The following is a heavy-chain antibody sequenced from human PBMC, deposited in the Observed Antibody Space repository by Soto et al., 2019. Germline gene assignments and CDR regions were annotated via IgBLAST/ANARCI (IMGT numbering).Heavy chain of an antibody. CDR2: INWDDDK. J-gene: IGHJ4*02. D-gene: IGHD3-22*01. Sequence: QITLKETGPTLVKPTQTLTLTCTFSGFSLSTSGVSVGWISQPPGKALEWLGVINWDDDKRYSPSPKTSLTITKDTSKNPVVLTMTYMDPVDTATIYLVLRRNCYNNSGLDYWGQGTRVNVSS. CDR3: VLRRNCYNNSGLDY. CDR1: GFSLSTSGVS. V-gene: IGHV2-5*02.